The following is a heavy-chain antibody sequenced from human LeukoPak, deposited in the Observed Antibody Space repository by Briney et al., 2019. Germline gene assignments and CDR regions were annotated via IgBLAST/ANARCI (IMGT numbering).Heavy chain of an antibody. CDR1: GGSVSSGNYY. D-gene: IGHD1-1*01. V-gene: IGHV4-61*03. Sequence: SETLSLTCSVSGGSVSSGNYYWSWIRQPPGKGLEWIGYVDYSGTTSYNPSLRRRVAISLETSKNHFSLKVVYLTAADTAVYYCARGIRTGYGYWGQGTLVTVSS. CDR3: ARGIRTGYGY. J-gene: IGHJ4*02. CDR2: VDYSGTT.